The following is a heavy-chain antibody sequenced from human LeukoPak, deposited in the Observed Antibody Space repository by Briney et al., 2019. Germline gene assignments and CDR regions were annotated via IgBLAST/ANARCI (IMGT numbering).Heavy chain of an antibody. CDR1: GYSISSGYY. Sequence: SETLSLTCAVSGYSISSGYYWGWIRQPPGKGLEWIGSIYHSGSTYYNPSLKSRVTISVDTSKNQFSLKLSSVTAADTAVYYCARDLSGYGDHSSPDYWGQGTLVTVSS. CDR3: ARDLSGYGDHSSPDY. V-gene: IGHV4-38-2*02. CDR2: IYHSGST. J-gene: IGHJ4*02. D-gene: IGHD4-17*01.